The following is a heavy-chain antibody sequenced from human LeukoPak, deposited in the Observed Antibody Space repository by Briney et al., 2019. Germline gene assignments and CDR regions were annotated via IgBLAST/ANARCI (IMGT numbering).Heavy chain of an antibody. Sequence: ASVKVSCKASGHTSTGYYMHWVRQAPGQGLEWMGWINPNSGGTNHAQKFQGRVSMTRDTSISTAYMELSRLRSDDTAVYYCAQSSGWDSLKYWGQGTLVTVSS. D-gene: IGHD6-19*01. CDR1: GHTSTGYY. J-gene: IGHJ4*02. V-gene: IGHV1-2*02. CDR2: INPNSGGT. CDR3: AQSSGWDSLKY.